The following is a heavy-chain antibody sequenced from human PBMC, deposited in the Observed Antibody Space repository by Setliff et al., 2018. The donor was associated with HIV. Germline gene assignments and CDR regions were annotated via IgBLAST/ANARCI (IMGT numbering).Heavy chain of an antibody. J-gene: IGHJ4*02. CDR3: ARVGSGSDY. CDR2: INHSGGT. CDR1: GGSISNNYW. V-gene: IGHV4-4*02. D-gene: IGHD3-10*01. Sequence: SSETLSLTCAVSGGSISNNYWWSRVRQPPGKGLEWIGEINHSGGTTINPSLKYRVTMSVDTSKNQFSLKLRSVTFADTAVYYCARVGSGSDYWGQGTLVTVSS.